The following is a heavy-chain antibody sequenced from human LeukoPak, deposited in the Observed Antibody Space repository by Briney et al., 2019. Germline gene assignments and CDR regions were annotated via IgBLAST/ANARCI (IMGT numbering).Heavy chain of an antibody. CDR1: GGSFSGYY. CDR2: INHSGST. Sequence: SETLSLTCAVYGGSFSGYYWSWIRQPPGKGLEWIGEINHSGSTNYNPSLKSRVTISVDTSKNQFSLKLSSVTAADTAVYYCARALKMATTPFDYWGQGTLVTVSS. V-gene: IGHV4-34*01. J-gene: IGHJ4*02. CDR3: ARALKMATTPFDY. D-gene: IGHD5-24*01.